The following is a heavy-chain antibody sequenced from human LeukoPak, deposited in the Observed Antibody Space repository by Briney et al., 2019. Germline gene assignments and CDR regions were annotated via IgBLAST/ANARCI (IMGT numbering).Heavy chain of an antibody. CDR1: GGSITTYF. D-gene: IGHD3-10*01. CDR2: IYYTGNT. V-gene: IGHV4-59*01. Sequence: SETLSLTCTVSGGSITTYFWSWIRQPPGKGLECIGYIYYTGNTNYSPSLRSRVTTSVDTSKNQFSLKLNSVTAADTALYFCAGARGGAYGFAFDSWGQGTLVTVSS. CDR3: AGARGGAYGFAFDS. J-gene: IGHJ4*02.